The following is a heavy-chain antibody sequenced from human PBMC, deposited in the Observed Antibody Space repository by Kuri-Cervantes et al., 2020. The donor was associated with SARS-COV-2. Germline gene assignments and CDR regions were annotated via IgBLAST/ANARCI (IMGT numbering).Heavy chain of an antibody. CDR2: ISDSGGST. CDR1: GFTFSSYA. J-gene: IGHJ4*02. Sequence: GESLKISCAASGFTFSSYAMSWVRQAPGKGLEWVSAISDSGGSTYYADSVKGRFTISRDNSKNTLYLQMNSLRAEDTAVYYCVRDGDHWNFDYWGQGTLVTVSS. CDR3: VRDGDHWNFDY. V-gene: IGHV3-23*01. D-gene: IGHD1-1*01.